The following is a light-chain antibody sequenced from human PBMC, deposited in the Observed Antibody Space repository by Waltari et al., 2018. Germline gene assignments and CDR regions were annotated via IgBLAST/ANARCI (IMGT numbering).Light chain of an antibody. J-gene: IGLJ1*01. CDR2: EAT. CDR3: CSYTGSSTSYG. CDR1: STDLASYNL. Sequence: QSALSQPASVSGSPGQSLTTTCTGASTDLASYNLLAWYQHHPNSAPKLIIYEATKRPSGISHRFSGAKSGATASLRISGLQADDEADYYCCSYTGSSTSYGCGGGTKVTVL. V-gene: IGLV2-23*01.